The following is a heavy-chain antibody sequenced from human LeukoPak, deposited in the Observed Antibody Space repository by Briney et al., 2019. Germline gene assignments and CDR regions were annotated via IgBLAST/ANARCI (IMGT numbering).Heavy chain of an antibody. V-gene: IGHV3-53*01. CDR2: IYSGGST. CDR1: GFTVSSNY. Sequence: GGSLRLSCAASGFTVSSNYMSWVRQAPGKGLEWVSVIYSGGSTYYADSVKGRFTISRDNAKNTLYLQMTSLRAEDTAVYYCATEYSSGRFDYWGQGTLVTVSS. J-gene: IGHJ4*02. D-gene: IGHD6-19*01. CDR3: ATEYSSGRFDY.